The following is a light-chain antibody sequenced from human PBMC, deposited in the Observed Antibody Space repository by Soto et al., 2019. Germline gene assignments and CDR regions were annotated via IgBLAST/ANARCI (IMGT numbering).Light chain of an antibody. V-gene: IGKV3-11*01. J-gene: IGKJ1*01. CDR3: QQRSNWSWT. Sequence: EIVLTQSPATLSLSPGERATLSCRASQSVSSYLAWYQQKPGQAPRLRICDGWNRATGIPARFSGSGSGTDFPLTISSLEPEDFAVYYCQQRSNWSWTFGQGTKVDIK. CDR1: QSVSSY. CDR2: DGW.